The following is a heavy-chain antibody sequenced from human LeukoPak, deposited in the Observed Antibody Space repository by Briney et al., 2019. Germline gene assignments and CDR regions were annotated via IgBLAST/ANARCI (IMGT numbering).Heavy chain of an antibody. CDR3: ARDNLSDSFGYYSHS. D-gene: IGHD3-22*01. V-gene: IGHV3-20*04. Sequence: PGGSLRLSCAASGFTFSSYGMSWVRQAPGKGLEWVSGINWSGGSTGYADPVKGRFTISRDNAKNSLYLHMNSLRAEDTALYYCARDNLSDSFGYYSHSWGQGTLVTVSS. J-gene: IGHJ4*02. CDR1: GFTFSSYG. CDR2: INWSGGST.